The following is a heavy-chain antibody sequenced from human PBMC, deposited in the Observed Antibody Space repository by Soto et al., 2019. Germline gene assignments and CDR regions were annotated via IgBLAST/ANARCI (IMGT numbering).Heavy chain of an antibody. D-gene: IGHD2-15*01. CDR1: GATCSIYA. J-gene: IGHJ6*02. CDR2: IIPIFGTA. Sequence: SVKVSRKASGATCSIYAISWVRQAPGQGLEWMGGIIPIFGTANYAQTFQGRVTITAAESTSTAYMALSSLRSEDKAVSYCAGGYWSGGSCDSRYGMDVWGEGTRVTVSS. CDR3: AGGYWSGGSCDSRYGMDV. V-gene: IGHV1-69*13.